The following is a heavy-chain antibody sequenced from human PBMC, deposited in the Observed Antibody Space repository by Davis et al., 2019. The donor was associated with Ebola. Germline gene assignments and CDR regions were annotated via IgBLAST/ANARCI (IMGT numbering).Heavy chain of an antibody. V-gene: IGHV3-30*02. D-gene: IGHD4-23*01. J-gene: IGHJ4*02. CDR3: TRDGYGGGSADHKY. Sequence: PGGSLSLSFGAPGFHFGTFGMFWVPQAPGKGLEGLAFIRLEGSEKYYADSVKGRFTISRDDSKNIAYLQMNSLKTEDTAVYYCTRDGYGGGSADHKYWGQGTLVTVSS. CDR1: GFHFGTFG. CDR2: IRLEGSEK.